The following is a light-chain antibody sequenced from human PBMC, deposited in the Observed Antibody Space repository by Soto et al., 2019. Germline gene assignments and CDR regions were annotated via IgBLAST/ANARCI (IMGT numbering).Light chain of an antibody. V-gene: IGKV1-5*01. CDR3: QHYKMYSPWT. J-gene: IGKJ1*01. CDR2: DAS. CDR1: QSISSW. Sequence: DIPLTQSPSSLSASVGYRFTITCRASQSISSWLSWYQQKPLKAPKLLIYDASSLQSGVPSMFSGSGSGTEFTLTIRSLQPDDFATYYCQHYKMYSPWTFGQGTKVDIK.